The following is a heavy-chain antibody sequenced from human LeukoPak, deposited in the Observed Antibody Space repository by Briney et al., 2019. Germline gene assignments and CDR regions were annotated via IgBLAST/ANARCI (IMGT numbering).Heavy chain of an antibody. J-gene: IGHJ4*02. CDR2: IYYSGST. CDR1: GGSISSGGYY. CDR3: AGLAPHRPLDY. V-gene: IGHV4-31*03. D-gene: IGHD1-14*01. Sequence: SETLSLTCTVSGGSISSGGYYWSWIRQHPGTGLEWIGYIYYSGSTYYNPSLKSRVTISVDTSKNQFSLKLSSVTAADTAVYYCAGLAPHRPLDYWGQGTSVTVSS.